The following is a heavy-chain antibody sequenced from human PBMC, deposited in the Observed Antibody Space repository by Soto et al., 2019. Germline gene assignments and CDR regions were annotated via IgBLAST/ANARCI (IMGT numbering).Heavy chain of an antibody. Sequence: ASVKVSCKASGYTFTNYGLNWVRQAPGQGLEGMGWISAYNGYTNYAQKLQGRVTMTTDTSTSTAYMELRSLRSDDTAVYYCARLYGGYGMDVWGQGTTVTVSS. CDR3: ARLYGGYGMDV. D-gene: IGHD3-3*01. J-gene: IGHJ6*02. CDR2: ISAYNGYT. CDR1: GYTFTNYG. V-gene: IGHV1-18*04.